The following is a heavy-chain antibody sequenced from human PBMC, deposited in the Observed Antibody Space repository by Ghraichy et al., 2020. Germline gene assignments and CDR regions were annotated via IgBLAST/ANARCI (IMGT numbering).Heavy chain of an antibody. D-gene: IGHD3-9*01. J-gene: IGHJ4*02. CDR3: ATRSRRFDILTGYYFDY. Sequence: SQTLSLTCTVSGGSISSSRYYWGWIRQPPGKGLEWIGSIYYSGSTYYNPSLKSRVTISVDTSKNQFSLKLSSVTAADTAVYYCATRSRRFDILTGYYFDYWGQGTLVTVSS. CDR1: GGSISSSRYY. V-gene: IGHV4-39*01. CDR2: IYYSGST.